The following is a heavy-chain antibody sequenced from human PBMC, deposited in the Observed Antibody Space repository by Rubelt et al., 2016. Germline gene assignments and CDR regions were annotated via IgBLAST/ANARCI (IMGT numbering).Heavy chain of an antibody. V-gene: IGHV1-69*01. CDR2: IILIFGTA. Sequence: QVQLVQSGAEVKKPGSSVMVSCKASGGTFRSYAISWVRPAPGQGLEWMGGIILIFGTATYAQKFQGRVQIIADESTSTSYMELSSLRSEDTAVYYCARRQQLGPFDYWGQGTLVTVSS. J-gene: IGHJ4*02. CDR1: GGTFRSYA. CDR3: ARRQQLGPFDY. D-gene: IGHD6-13*01.